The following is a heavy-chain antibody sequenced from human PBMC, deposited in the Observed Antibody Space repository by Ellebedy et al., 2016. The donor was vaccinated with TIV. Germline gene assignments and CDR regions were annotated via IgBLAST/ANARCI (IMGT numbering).Heavy chain of an antibody. CDR3: ARVRTTVYFSYYMDV. J-gene: IGHJ6*03. Sequence: GESLKISCAASEFIFSDYYMSWIRQAPGKGLEWVSGINWNGGSTGYADSVKGRFTVSRDNAKSSLYLQMNSLRAEDTALYHCARVRTTVYFSYYMDVWGRGTTVTVSS. V-gene: IGHV3-20*01. D-gene: IGHD4-11*01. CDR1: EFIFSDYY. CDR2: INWNGGST.